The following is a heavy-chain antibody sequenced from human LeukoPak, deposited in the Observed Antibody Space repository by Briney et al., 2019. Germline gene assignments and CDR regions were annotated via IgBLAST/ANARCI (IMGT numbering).Heavy chain of an antibody. V-gene: IGHV1-2*02. J-gene: IGHJ6*02. CDR3: ARGYYYGSGSYYPYYYYYGMDV. CDR1: GYTFTGYY. CDR2: INPNSGGT. Sequence: ASVKVSCKASGYTFTGYYMHWVRQAPGQGLAWMGWINPNSGGTNYAQKFQGRVTMTRDTSISTAYMELSRLRSDDTAVYYCARGYYYGSGSYYPYYYYYGMDVWGQGTTVTVSS. D-gene: IGHD3-10*01.